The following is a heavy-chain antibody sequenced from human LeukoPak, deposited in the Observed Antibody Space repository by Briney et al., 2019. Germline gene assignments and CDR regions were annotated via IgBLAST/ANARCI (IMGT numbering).Heavy chain of an antibody. CDR3: ARGVAATFGSFSFDP. Sequence: GASVKVSCTASGYTFTSYGISWVRQAPGQGLEWMGWINAGNGNTKYSQEFQGRVTITRDTSASTAYMELSSLRSEDMAVYYCARGVAATFGSFSFDPWGQGTLVTVSS. D-gene: IGHD2-15*01. CDR2: INAGNGNT. CDR1: GYTFTSYG. V-gene: IGHV1-3*03. J-gene: IGHJ5*02.